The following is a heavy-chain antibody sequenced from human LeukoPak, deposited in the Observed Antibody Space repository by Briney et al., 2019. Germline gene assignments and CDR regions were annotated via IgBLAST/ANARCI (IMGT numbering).Heavy chain of an antibody. CDR2: ISAYNGNT. J-gene: IGHJ3*02. CDR1: GFTFTSSA. Sequence: ASVKVSCKASGFTFTSSAMQWVRQARGQRLEWMGWISAYNGNTNYAQKLQGRVTMTTDTSTSTAYMELRSLRSDDTAVYYCARDNPHYYDSSGQGPDAFDIWGQGTMVTVSS. CDR3: ARDNPHYYDSSGQGPDAFDI. V-gene: IGHV1-18*01. D-gene: IGHD3-22*01.